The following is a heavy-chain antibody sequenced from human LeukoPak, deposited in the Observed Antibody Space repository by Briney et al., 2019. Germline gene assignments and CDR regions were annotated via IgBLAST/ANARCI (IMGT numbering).Heavy chain of an antibody. D-gene: IGHD2-2*01. V-gene: IGHV4-38-2*02. CDR2: IYHSGST. Sequence: SETLSLTCTVSGYSISSGYYWGWIRQPPGEGLEWIGSIYHSGSTYYNPSLKSRVTISVDTSKNQFSLKLSSVTAADTAVYYCARVLGYCSSTSCVDAFDIWGQGTMVTVSS. CDR3: ARVLGYCSSTSCVDAFDI. J-gene: IGHJ3*02. CDR1: GYSISSGYY.